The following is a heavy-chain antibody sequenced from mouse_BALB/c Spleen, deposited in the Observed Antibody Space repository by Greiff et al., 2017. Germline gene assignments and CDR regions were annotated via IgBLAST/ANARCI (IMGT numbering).Heavy chain of an antibody. CDR2: IRLKSNNYAT. CDR3: TREGYGNYAWFAY. Sequence: EVQRVESGGGLVQPGGSMKLSCVASGFTFSNYWMNWVRQSPEKGLEWVAEIRLKSNNYATHYAESVKGRFTISRDDSKSSVYLQMNNLRAEDTGIYYCTREGYGNYAWFAYWGQGTLVTVSA. V-gene: IGHV6-6*02. D-gene: IGHD2-10*02. J-gene: IGHJ3*01. CDR1: GFTFSNYW.